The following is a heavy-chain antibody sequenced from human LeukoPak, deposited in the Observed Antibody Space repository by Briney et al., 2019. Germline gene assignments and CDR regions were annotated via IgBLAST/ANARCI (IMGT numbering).Heavy chain of an antibody. CDR2: IRYDGSNK. Sequence: GGSLRLSCAASGFTFSSYGMHWVRQAPGKGLEWVAFIRYDGSNKYYADSVKGRFTISRDNAKNSLYLQMNSLRVEDTAVYYCASERNGGSYWRGDFDYWGQGTLVTVSS. CDR1: GFTFSSYG. V-gene: IGHV3-30*02. D-gene: IGHD1-26*01. CDR3: ASERNGGSYWRGDFDY. J-gene: IGHJ4*02.